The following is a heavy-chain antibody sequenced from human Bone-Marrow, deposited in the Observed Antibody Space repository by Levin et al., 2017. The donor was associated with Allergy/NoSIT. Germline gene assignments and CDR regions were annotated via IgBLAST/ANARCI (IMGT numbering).Heavy chain of an antibody. CDR2: IYHSGST. CDR1: GSSISSGYY. D-gene: IGHD5-24*01. J-gene: IGHJ6*02. CDR3: ARGDDPWGEMATMPLYYYDGMDV. Sequence: SETLSLTCTVSGSSISSGYYWGWIRQPPGKGLEWIGSIYHSGSTYYNPSLKSRVTISVDTSKNQFSLKLSSVTAADTAVYYCARGDDPWGEMATMPLYYYDGMDVWGQGTTVTVSS. V-gene: IGHV4-38-2*02.